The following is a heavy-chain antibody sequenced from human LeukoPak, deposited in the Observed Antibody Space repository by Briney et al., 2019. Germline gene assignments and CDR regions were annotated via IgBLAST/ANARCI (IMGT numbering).Heavy chain of an antibody. J-gene: IGHJ3*02. CDR3: ARVYGDHDAFDI. D-gene: IGHD4-17*01. CDR1: GASVSSGSYS. CDR2: MYYSGST. Sequence: SETLSLTCTVSGASVSSGSYSWSWIRQPPGKGLECIAYMYYSGSTNYNPSLKSRVTISVDTSKNQFSLKLSSVTAADTAVYYCARVYGDHDAFDIWGQGTMVTVFS. V-gene: IGHV4-61*01.